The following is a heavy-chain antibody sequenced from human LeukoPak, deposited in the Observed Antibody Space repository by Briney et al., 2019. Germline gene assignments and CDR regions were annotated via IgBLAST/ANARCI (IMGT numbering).Heavy chain of an antibody. J-gene: IGHJ3*02. CDR1: AFTFSSYG. V-gene: IGHV3-33*01. CDR2: PSFEGSNT. D-gene: IGHD2-15*01. Sequence: TAGSLRLSCAASAFTFSSYGMHRHPQAPGNGLEGMADPSFEGSNTYRGACVRGRFTMSREKSKNTLYLQMYNLRAEDTAVEYWSRACRGGGCYLAAFDIWGQRTMVTVSS. CDR3: SRACRGGGCYLAAFDI.